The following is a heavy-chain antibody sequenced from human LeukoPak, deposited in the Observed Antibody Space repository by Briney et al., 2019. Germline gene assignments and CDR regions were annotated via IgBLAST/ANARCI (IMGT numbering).Heavy chain of an antibody. CDR1: GGSISSGDYS. CDR3: ARGHYDSSGFWFDP. CDR2: IYHSGST. V-gene: IGHV4-30-2*01. Sequence: KTSETLSLTCTVSGGSISSGDYSWSWIRQPPGKGLEWIGYIYHSGSTYYNPSLKSRVTISVDRSKNQFSLKLSSVTAADTAVYYCARGHYDSSGFWFDPWGQGTLVTVSS. D-gene: IGHD3-22*01. J-gene: IGHJ5*02.